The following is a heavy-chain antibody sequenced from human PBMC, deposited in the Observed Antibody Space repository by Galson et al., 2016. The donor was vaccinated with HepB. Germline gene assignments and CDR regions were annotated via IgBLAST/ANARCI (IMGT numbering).Heavy chain of an antibody. V-gene: IGHV3-48*04. D-gene: IGHD4-23*01. J-gene: IGHJ4*02. CDR3: ARVRGDYGGTYDS. CDR2: FGSSTGNI. Sequence: SLRLSCAASGFTFSSYNMNWVRQAPGKGLEWVSYFGSSTGNILYPDSVKGRFTVSRDNAKNSLYLLMNSLRAEDTAVYYCARVRGDYGGTYDSWGQGTLVTVSS. CDR1: GFTFSSYN.